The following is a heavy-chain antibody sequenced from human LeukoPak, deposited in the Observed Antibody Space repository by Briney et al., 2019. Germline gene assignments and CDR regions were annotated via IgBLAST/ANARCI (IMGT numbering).Heavy chain of an antibody. V-gene: IGHV4-61*02. Sequence: PSETLSLTCTVSGGSISSGSYYWSWIRQPAGKGLEWIGRIYTSGSTNYNPSLKSRVTISVDTSKNQFSLKLSSVTDADTAVYYCARVVGATTFDSWGQGTLVTVSS. CDR3: ARVVGATTFDS. J-gene: IGHJ4*02. CDR1: GGSISSGSYY. D-gene: IGHD1-26*01. CDR2: IYTSGST.